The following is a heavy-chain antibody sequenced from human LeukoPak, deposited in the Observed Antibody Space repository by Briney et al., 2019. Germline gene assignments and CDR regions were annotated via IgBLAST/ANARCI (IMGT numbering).Heavy chain of an antibody. CDR2: TYYASKWSY. Sequence: SQTLSLTCAISGDSVSRALAGWSWFRQSPSRGLEWLGRTYYASKWSYDYAVSVKSRISINPDTSQNQFSLHLNSVTPDDTAVYYCVIQASWSFGWYFDLWGRGTLVTVSS. J-gene: IGHJ2*01. CDR3: VIQASWSFGWYFDL. V-gene: IGHV6-1*01. CDR1: GDSVSRALAG. D-gene: IGHD3-10*01.